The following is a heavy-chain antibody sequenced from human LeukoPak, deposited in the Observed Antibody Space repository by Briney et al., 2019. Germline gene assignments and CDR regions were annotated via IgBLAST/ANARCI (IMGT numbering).Heavy chain of an antibody. CDR2: ISWNSGSI. D-gene: IGHD1-14*01. Sequence: GRSLRLSCAASGFTFDDYAMHWVRQAPGKGLEWVSGISWNSGSIGYADSVKGRFTISRDNSKNTLYLQMNSLRAEDTAVYYCAIPSGRLPLDYWGQGTLVAVSS. CDR3: AIPSGRLPLDY. J-gene: IGHJ4*02. V-gene: IGHV3-9*01. CDR1: GFTFDDYA.